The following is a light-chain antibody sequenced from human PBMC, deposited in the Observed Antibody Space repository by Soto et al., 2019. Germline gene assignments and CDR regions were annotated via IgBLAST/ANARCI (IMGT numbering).Light chain of an antibody. CDR3: QSYDSRLSAVV. V-gene: IGLV1-40*01. CDR2: GNS. J-gene: IGLJ2*01. Sequence: QPVLTQPPSVSGAPGQRVTISCTGSSSNIGAGYDVHWYQQLPGTAPKLLIYGNSNRPSGVPDRFSGSKSGTSASLAITGLQAEDEADYYCQSYDSRLSAVVFGGGTKVTVL. CDR1: SSNIGAGYD.